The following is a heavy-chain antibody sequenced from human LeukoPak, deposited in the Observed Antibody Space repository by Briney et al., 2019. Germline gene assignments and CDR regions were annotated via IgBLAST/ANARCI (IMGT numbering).Heavy chain of an antibody. J-gene: IGHJ6*02. CDR1: GFTVSSNY. Sequence: GGSLRLSCAASGFTVSSNYMSWVRQAPGKGLEWVSVIYSGGSTYYADSVKGRFTISRDNSKNTLYLQMNSLRAEDTAVYYCARDRVYGSGSNYYYYYGMDVWGQGTTVTASS. D-gene: IGHD3-10*01. CDR2: IYSGGST. CDR3: ARDRVYGSGSNYYYYYGMDV. V-gene: IGHV3-66*01.